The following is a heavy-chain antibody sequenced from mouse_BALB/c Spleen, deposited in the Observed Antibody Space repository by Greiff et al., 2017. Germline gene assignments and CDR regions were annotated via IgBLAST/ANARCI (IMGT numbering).Heavy chain of an antibody. V-gene: IGHV1-14*01. Sequence: EVQLQQSGPELVKPGASVKISCKASGYTFTSYVMRWVNQKPGQGLEWIGYINPYNDGTKYNEKFKGKATLTSDKSSSTAYMQLSSLTSEDSAVYYWAREGELDYGYDWFAYWGQGTLVTVSA. CDR1: GYTFTSYV. D-gene: IGHD2-2*01. J-gene: IGHJ3*01. CDR2: INPYNDGT. CDR3: AREGELDYGYDWFAY.